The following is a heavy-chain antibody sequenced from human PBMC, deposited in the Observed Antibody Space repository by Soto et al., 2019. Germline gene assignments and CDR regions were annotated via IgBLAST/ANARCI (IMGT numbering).Heavy chain of an antibody. CDR2: IYYSGST. Sequence: SETLSLTCTVSGGSISSGGYYWSWIRQHPGKGLEWIGYIYYSGSTYYNPSLKSRVTISVDTSKNQFSLKLSSVTAADTAVYYCARGPSAEGEVTSFDYWGQGTLVTVSS. V-gene: IGHV4-31*03. CDR3: ARGPSAEGEVTSFDY. CDR1: GGSISSGGYY. J-gene: IGHJ4*02. D-gene: IGHD2-21*02.